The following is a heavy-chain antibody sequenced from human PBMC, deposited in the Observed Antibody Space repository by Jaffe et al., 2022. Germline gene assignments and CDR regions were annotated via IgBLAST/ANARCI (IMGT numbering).Heavy chain of an antibody. D-gene: IGHD3-9*01. CDR1: GGSFSGYY. CDR3: ARGSQGFVRYFDLVIPPSAFDI. Sequence: QVQLQQWGAGLLKPSETLSLTCAVYGGSFSGYYWSWIRQPPGKGLEWIGEINHSGSTNYNPSLKSRVTISVDTSKNQFSLKLSSVTAADTAVYYCARGSQGFVRYFDLVIPPSAFDIWGQGTMVTVSS. CDR2: INHSGST. V-gene: IGHV4-34*01. J-gene: IGHJ3*02.